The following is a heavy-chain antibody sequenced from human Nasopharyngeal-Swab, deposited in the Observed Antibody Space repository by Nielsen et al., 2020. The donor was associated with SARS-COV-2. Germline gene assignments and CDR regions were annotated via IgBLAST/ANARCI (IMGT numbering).Heavy chain of an antibody. V-gene: IGHV3-72*01. Sequence: GESLKISCEASGFTFSAHYMDGVRQAPGKGLEWVGRSRNKANSYTTEYAASVKGRFTITRDDSKNSLYLQMSSLRTEDTALYYCARDLSSIWTSGLGVWGQGTTVIVSS. J-gene: IGHJ6*02. CDR1: GFTFSAHY. D-gene: IGHD6-13*01. CDR2: SRNKANSYTT. CDR3: ARDLSSIWTSGLGV.